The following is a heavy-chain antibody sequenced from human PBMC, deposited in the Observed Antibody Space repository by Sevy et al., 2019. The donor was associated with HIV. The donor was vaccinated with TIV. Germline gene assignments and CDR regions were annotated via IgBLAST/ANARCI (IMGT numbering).Heavy chain of an antibody. D-gene: IGHD4-17*01. Sequence: GGSLRLSCAASGFAFSNYYAMHWVRQAPGKGLEWVALTSYDGSDTYYPDSVKGRFTVSRDNFKNTLFLQMNSLTTEDTAVYYCARPRANYVDHYFFYAMDVWGQGTTVTVSS. CDR1: GFAFSNYYA. J-gene: IGHJ6*02. CDR2: TSYDGSDT. CDR3: ARPRANYVDHYFFYAMDV. V-gene: IGHV3-30-3*01.